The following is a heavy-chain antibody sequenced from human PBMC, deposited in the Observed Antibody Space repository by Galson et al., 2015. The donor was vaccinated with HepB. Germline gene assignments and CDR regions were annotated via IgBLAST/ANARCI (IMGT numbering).Heavy chain of an antibody. CDR1: GFTVSSNY. CDR2: IYSGGST. D-gene: IGHD3-22*01. CDR3: ARGPYYYDQDLGPFDY. Sequence: SLRLSCAASGFTVSSNYMSWVRQAPGKGLEWVSVIYSGGSTYYADSVKGRFTISRDNSKNTLYLQMNSLRAEDTAVYYCARGPYYYDQDLGPFDYWGQGTLVTVSS. V-gene: IGHV3-66*01. J-gene: IGHJ4*02.